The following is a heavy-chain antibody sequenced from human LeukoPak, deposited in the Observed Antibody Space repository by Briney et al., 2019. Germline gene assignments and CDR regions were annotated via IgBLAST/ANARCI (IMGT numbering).Heavy chain of an antibody. V-gene: IGHV4-61*01. CDR1: GGSVSSGTYY. J-gene: IGHJ5*02. D-gene: IGHD2-2*01. CDR3: ARAVVPAPSAWFDP. CDR2: IYYSGST. Sequence: TPSETLSLTCTVSGGSVSSGTYYWSWIRQPPGKGLECIGYIYYSGSTNYNPSLKSRVTISVDTSKNQFSLKLSSVTAADTAVYYCARAVVPAPSAWFDPWGQGTLVTVSS.